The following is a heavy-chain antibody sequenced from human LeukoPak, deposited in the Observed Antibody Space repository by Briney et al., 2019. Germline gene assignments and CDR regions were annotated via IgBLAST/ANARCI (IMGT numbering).Heavy chain of an antibody. J-gene: IGHJ3*02. D-gene: IGHD3-10*01. CDR3: ARVMGRGPGPFDAFDI. V-gene: IGHV3-21*01. Sequence: GGSLRLSCAASGFTFSSYSMNWVRQAPGKGLEWVSSISSSSGYIYYADSVKGRFTISRDNSKNTLYLQMNSLRAEDTSVYYCARVMGRGPGPFDAFDIWGQGTMVPVSS. CDR1: GFTFSSYS. CDR2: ISSSSGYI.